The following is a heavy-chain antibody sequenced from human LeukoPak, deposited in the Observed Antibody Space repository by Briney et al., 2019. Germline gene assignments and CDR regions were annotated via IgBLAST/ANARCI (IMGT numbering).Heavy chain of an antibody. CDR1: GASVSSDF. CDR2: IDASGST. Sequence: SETLSLTCTVSGASVSSDFWIWIRQSAGRGLEWIGRIDASGSTNFNPSLESRVTISVDTSKNQFSLKRSSVTAADTGMYYWARDLYDDSSWSPTSYSAYWGQPPLLTAYS. V-gene: IGHV4-4*07. CDR3: ARDLYDDSSWSPTSYSAY. D-gene: IGHD6-13*01. J-gene: IGHJ4*02.